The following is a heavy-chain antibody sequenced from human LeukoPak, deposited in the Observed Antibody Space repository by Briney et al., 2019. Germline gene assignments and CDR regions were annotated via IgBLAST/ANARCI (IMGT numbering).Heavy chain of an antibody. CDR2: IIPIFGTA. Sequence: SVKVSCEASGGTFSSYAISWVRQAPGQGLEWMGGIIPIFGTANYAQKFQGRVTITADESTSTAYMELSSLRSEDTAVYYCARDRERITIFGVAPAFDYWGQGTLVTVSS. CDR3: ARDRERITIFGVAPAFDY. V-gene: IGHV1-69*01. J-gene: IGHJ4*02. D-gene: IGHD3-3*01. CDR1: GGTFSSYA.